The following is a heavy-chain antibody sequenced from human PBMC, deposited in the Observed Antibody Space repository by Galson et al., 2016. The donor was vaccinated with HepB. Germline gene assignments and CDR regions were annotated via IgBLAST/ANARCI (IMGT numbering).Heavy chain of an antibody. V-gene: IGHV3-23*01. CDR1: GFTFRSYT. Sequence: SLRLSCAASGFTFRSYTMSWVRQAPGKGLEWVSAISGSGVGTYYVDSVKGRFTISRDNSKNTLYLQMNSLRAEDTAVYYCAKWSDAAATYWGQGALVTVSS. CDR2: ISGSGVGT. CDR3: AKWSDAAATY. J-gene: IGHJ4*02. D-gene: IGHD6-13*01.